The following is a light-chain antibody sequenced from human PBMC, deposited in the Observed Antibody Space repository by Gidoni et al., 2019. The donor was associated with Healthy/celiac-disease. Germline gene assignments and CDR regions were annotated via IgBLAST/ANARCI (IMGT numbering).Light chain of an antibody. Sequence: DIQMTQSPSSLSASVGDRVTITCRASQSISSYLNWYQQKPGKAPKLLIYAASSLQSGGPSRFSGSGSGTDFTLTISSLQPEDFATYYCQQSYSTPGSFXXXTKLEIK. CDR2: AAS. V-gene: IGKV1-39*01. CDR3: QQSYSTPGS. J-gene: IGKJ2*04. CDR1: QSISSY.